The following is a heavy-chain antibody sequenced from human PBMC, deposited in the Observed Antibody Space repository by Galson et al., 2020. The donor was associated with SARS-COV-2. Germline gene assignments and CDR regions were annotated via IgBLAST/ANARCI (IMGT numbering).Heavy chain of an antibody. V-gene: IGHV1-24*01. CDR1: GYTLTELS. CDR2: FDPEDGET. CDR3: ARDALARNIVVVTAIDNYFDY. J-gene: IGHJ4*02. D-gene: IGHD2-21*02. Sequence: ASVKVSCKVSGYTLTELSMHWVRQAPGKGLEWMGGFDPEDGETIYAQKFQGRVTMTEDTSTDTAYMELSSLRSEDTAVYYCARDALARNIVVVTAIDNYFDYWGQGTLVTVSS.